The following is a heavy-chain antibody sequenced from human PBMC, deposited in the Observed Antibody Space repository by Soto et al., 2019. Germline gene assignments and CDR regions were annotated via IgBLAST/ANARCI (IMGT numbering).Heavy chain of an antibody. CDR2: IYYSGST. Sequence: SETLSLTCTVSGGSISSSSYYWGWIRQPPGKGLEWIGSIYYSGSTYYNPSLKSRVTISVDTSKNQFSLKLSSVTAADTAVYYCARPRYDSSGSPRHFDYWGQGTLVTSPQ. CDR1: GGSISSSSYY. J-gene: IGHJ4*02. CDR3: ARPRYDSSGSPRHFDY. V-gene: IGHV4-39*01. D-gene: IGHD3-22*01.